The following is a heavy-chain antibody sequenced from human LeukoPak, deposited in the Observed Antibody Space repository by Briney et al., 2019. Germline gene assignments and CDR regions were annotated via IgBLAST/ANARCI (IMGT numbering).Heavy chain of an antibody. CDR2: ISPKSADT. D-gene: IGHD2-8*01. CDR3: ARGRSLVLMSYMDV. V-gene: IGHV1-18*01. J-gene: IGHJ6*04. CDR1: GCTFSSYA. Sequence: GASVRVSCTASGCTFSSYAITWVRQAPGQGLEWMAWISPKSADTHLAQKLKGRVTMTTDTSTSTPYMELRSLRADDTAVYFCARGRSLVLMSYMDVRGKGTTVSVSS.